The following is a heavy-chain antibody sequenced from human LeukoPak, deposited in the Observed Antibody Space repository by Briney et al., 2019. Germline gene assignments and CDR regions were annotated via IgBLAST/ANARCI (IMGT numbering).Heavy chain of an antibody. V-gene: IGHV3-49*04. D-gene: IGHD1-26*01. CDR3: TRGYSGSYYGYYLDY. CDR2: IRSKAYGGTT. Sequence: GGSLRLSCAASGFIFSTYSMSWVRQAPGKGLEWVGFIRSKAYGGTTEYAASVKGRFTISRDDSKSIAYLQMNSLKTEDTAVYYCTRGYSGSYYGYYLDYWGQGTLVTVSS. CDR1: GFIFSTYS. J-gene: IGHJ4*02.